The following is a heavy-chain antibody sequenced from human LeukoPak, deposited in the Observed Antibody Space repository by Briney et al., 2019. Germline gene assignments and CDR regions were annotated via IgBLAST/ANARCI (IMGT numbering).Heavy chain of an antibody. CDR1: GGTFSSYA. CDR2: IIPIFGTA. CDR3: ASSPTIFGVVIMPQWYFDY. D-gene: IGHD3-3*01. Sequence: SVKVSCKASGGTFSSYAISWVRQAPGQGLEWMGRIIPIFGTANYAQKFQGRVTITTDESTSTAYMELSSLRSEDTAVYYCASSPTIFGVVIMPQWYFDYWGQGTLVTVS. J-gene: IGHJ4*02. V-gene: IGHV1-69*05.